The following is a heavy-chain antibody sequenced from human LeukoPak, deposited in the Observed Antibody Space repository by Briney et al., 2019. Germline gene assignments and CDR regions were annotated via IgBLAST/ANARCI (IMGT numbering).Heavy chain of an antibody. CDR3: AREIVGAKDY. D-gene: IGHD1-26*01. Sequence: GGSLRLSCAASGFTFSSYSMNWVRQAPRKGLEWVSSISSSSSYIYYADSVKGRFTISRDNAKNSLYLQMNSLRAEDTAVYYCAREIVGAKDYWGQGTLVTVSS. CDR1: GFTFSSYS. CDR2: ISSSSSYI. V-gene: IGHV3-21*01. J-gene: IGHJ4*02.